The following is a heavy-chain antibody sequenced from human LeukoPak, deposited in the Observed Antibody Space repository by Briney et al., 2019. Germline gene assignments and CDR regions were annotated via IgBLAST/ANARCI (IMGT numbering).Heavy chain of an antibody. CDR1: GGSISSSSYY. J-gene: IGHJ4*02. V-gene: IGHV4-39*07. CDR2: IYYSGST. D-gene: IGHD1-26*01. Sequence: SETLSLTCTVSGGSISSSSYYWGWIRQPPGKGLEWIGSIYYSGSTYYNPSLKSRVTISVDTSKNQFSLKLSSVTAADTAVYYCARGELWVFDYWGQGTLVTVSS. CDR3: ARGELWVFDY.